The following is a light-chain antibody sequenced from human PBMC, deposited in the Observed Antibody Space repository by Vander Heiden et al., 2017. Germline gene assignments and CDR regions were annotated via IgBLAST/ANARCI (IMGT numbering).Light chain of an antibody. CDR3: QQRSNWPLT. V-gene: IGKV3-11*01. Sequence: EIVLTQSPATLSFSPGARATLPCRASQSVSSYLAWYQQKPGQAPRLLIFDASNRATGIPARFSGSGSGTDFTLTISSLEPEDFALYHCQQRSNWPLTFGGGTKVEIK. CDR1: QSVSSY. J-gene: IGKJ4*01. CDR2: DAS.